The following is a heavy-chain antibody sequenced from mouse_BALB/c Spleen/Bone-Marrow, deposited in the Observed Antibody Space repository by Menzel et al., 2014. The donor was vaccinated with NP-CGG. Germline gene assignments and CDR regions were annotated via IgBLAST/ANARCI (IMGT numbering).Heavy chain of an antibody. D-gene: IGHD2-4*01. CDR2: INPGSSTI. Sequence: EVQRVESGGGLVQPGGSLKLSCAASGFDFSRYWMSWVRQAPGKGLEWIGEINPGSSTINYTPSLKDKLILSRDNANNTQILQMSKVRAEDTAIYYCSRLYYYYGDVFYWYFDVWGAGTTVTVSS. V-gene: IGHV4-1*02. CDR1: GFDFSRYW. J-gene: IGHJ1*01. CDR3: SRLYYYYGDVFYWYFDV.